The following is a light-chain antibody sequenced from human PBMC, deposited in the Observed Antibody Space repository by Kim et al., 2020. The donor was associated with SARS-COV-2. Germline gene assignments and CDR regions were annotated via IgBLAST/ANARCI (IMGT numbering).Light chain of an antibody. V-gene: IGKV3-20*01. Sequence: VLTQSPGTLSLSPGERATLSCRASQSVSSTYLAWYQQKPGQAPGLLMSDASTRATGIPDRFSGSGSETDFTLTISRLEPEDFAVYYCQQYDTSRTFGQGTKVDIK. J-gene: IGKJ1*01. CDR2: DAS. CDR3: QQYDTSRT. CDR1: QSVSSTY.